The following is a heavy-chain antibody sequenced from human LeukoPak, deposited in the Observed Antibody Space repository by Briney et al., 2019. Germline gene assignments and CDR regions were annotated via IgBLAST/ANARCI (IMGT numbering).Heavy chain of an antibody. J-gene: IGHJ4*02. Sequence: SETLSLTCTVSGGSISSGGYYWSWSRQHPGKGLEVIVYIYYSGSTNYNPSLKSRVTRSVDTSNNQFSLKLSSVTAADTAVYYCARLYSYGYAMYDYWGQGNLVTVSS. CDR3: ARLYSYGYAMYDY. D-gene: IGHD5-18*01. V-gene: IGHV4-61*08. CDR1: GGSISSGGYY. CDR2: IYYSGST.